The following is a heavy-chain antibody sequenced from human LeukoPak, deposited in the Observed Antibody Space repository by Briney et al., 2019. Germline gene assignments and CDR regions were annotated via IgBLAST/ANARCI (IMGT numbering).Heavy chain of an antibody. Sequence: GGSLRLSCAASGFTFSTYEMNWVRQAPGKGLEWVSYISSGSTIYYADSVKGRFTISRDNAKDSLYLQMNSLRAEDTAVYYCARVDYGSGSYYKSFDYWGQGTLVTVSS. D-gene: IGHD3-10*01. CDR3: ARVDYGSGSYYKSFDY. CDR2: ISSGSTI. CDR1: GFTFSTYE. V-gene: IGHV3-48*03. J-gene: IGHJ4*02.